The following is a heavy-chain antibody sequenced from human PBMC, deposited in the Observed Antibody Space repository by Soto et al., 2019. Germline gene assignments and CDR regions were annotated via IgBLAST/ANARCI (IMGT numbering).Heavy chain of an antibody. CDR1: GFAFSSNW. CDR3: ATSKGAVVTSPYFFGY. J-gene: IGHJ4*02. Sequence: VQLVESGGGLVQPGGSLRLSCAASGFAFSSNWMYWVRQAPGKGLVWVSRVNSDGSDTTYADSVKGLFTISRDNAKKTLYLQMTSLRGEDTAVYYCATSKGAVVTSPYFFGYWGQGTLVTVSS. CDR2: VNSDGSDT. D-gene: IGHD2-15*01. V-gene: IGHV3-74*03.